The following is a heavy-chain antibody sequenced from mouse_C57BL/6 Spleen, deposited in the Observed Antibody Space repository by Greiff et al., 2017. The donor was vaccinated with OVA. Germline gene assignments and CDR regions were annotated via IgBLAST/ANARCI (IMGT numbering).Heavy chain of an antibody. J-gene: IGHJ1*03. CDR3: ARKGPSYGSSYGWYFDV. CDR1: GFSLTSYA. Sequence: VQLQQSGPGLVAPSQSLSITCTVSGFSLTSYAISWVRQPPGKGLEWLGVIWTGGGTNYNSALKSRLSISKDNSKSQVFLKMNSLQTDDTARYYCARKGPSYGSSYGWYFDVWGTGTTVTVSS. V-gene: IGHV2-9-1*01. D-gene: IGHD1-1*01. CDR2: IWTGGGT.